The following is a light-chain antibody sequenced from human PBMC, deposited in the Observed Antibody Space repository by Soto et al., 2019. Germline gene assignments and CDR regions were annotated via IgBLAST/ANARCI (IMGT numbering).Light chain of an antibody. CDR2: EVS. Sequence: QSALTQPPSASGSPGQSVTISCTGTSSDIGVYNYVPWYQQHPGKAPKLMIYEVSKRPSGVPDRFSGSKSGNTASLTVSGLQAEDEADYYCSSYAGSNNLYVFGTGTKVTVL. V-gene: IGLV2-8*01. CDR3: SSYAGSNNLYV. CDR1: SSDIGVYNY. J-gene: IGLJ1*01.